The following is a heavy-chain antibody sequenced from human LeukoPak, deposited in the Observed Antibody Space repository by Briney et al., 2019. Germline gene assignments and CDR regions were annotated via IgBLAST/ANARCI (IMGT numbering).Heavy chain of an antibody. J-gene: IGHJ4*02. CDR1: GGSISSGGYS. V-gene: IGHV4-30-2*01. CDR3: ARVSSNYDYVWGSYRVEDYLDY. Sequence: SQTLSLTCAVSGGSISSGGYSWSWIRQPPGKGLEWIGYIYHSGSTYYNPSLKSRVTISVDRSKNQFSLKLSSVTAADTAVYYCARVSSNYDYVWGSYRVEDYLDYWGQGTLVTVSS. D-gene: IGHD3-16*02. CDR2: IYHSGST.